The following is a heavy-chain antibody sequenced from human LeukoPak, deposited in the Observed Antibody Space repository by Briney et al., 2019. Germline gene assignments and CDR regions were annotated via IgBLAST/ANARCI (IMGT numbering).Heavy chain of an antibody. CDR2: INPNSGGT. CDR1: GYTFIDYY. CDR3: ARGGYDILTGYYVDY. D-gene: IGHD3-9*01. J-gene: IGHJ4*02. Sequence: ASVKVSFKASGYTFIDYYMYWVRQAPGQGLEWMGWINPNSGGTNYAQKFQGRVTMTRDTSISTAYMELSRLRSDDTAMYYCARGGYDILTGYYVDYWGQGTLVTVSS. V-gene: IGHV1-2*02.